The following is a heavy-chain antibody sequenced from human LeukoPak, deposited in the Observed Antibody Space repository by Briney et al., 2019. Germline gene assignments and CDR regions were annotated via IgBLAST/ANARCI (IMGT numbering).Heavy chain of an antibody. J-gene: IGHJ5*02. CDR3: ARTTYYDFWSGFLDP. CDR2: IYTSGST. V-gene: IGHV4-4*07. CDR1: GGSISSYY. D-gene: IGHD3-3*01. Sequence: SETLSLTCTVSGGSISSYYWSWIRQPAGRGLEWIGRIYTSGSTNYYPSLKSRVTMSVDTSKNQFSLKLSSVTAADTAVYYCARTTYYDFWSGFLDPWGQGTLVTVSS.